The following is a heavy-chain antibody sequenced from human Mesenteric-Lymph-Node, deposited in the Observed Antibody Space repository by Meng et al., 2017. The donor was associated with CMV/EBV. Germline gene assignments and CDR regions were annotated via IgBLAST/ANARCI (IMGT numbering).Heavy chain of an antibody. D-gene: IGHD3-3*01. CDR1: AFNLSPYG. J-gene: IGHJ6*02. CDR3: ARGHFSYYDFWSGYYDYGMDV. V-gene: IGHV3-30*02. CDR2: IRYDGTSK. Sequence: GGSLRLSCAASAFNLSPYGMHWVRQAPGKGLEWVTFIRYDGTSKYYADSVKGRFTISRDNAKNTLYLQMNSLRAEDTAVYYCARGHFSYYDFWSGYYDYGMDVWGQGTTVTVSS.